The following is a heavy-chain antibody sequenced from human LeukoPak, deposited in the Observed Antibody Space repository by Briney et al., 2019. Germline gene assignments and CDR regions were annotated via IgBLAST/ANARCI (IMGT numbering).Heavy chain of an antibody. CDR3: ARVDSSGWHYFDD. D-gene: IGHD6-19*01. J-gene: IGHJ4*02. CDR1: GGSISNYY. V-gene: IGHV4-4*07. Sequence: TPSETLSLTCTVSGGSISNYYWSWIRQPAGKVLEWIGHIYTSASTNYNPSLKSRVTMSLDTSKNQFSLELNSVTAADTAAYYCARVDSSGWHYFDDWGQGTLVTVSS. CDR2: IYTSAST.